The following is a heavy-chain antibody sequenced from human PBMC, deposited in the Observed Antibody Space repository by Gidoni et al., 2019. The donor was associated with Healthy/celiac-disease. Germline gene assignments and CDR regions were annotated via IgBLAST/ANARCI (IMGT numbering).Heavy chain of an antibody. CDR1: GGSISSYY. V-gene: IGHV4-4*07. CDR3: ARGDYGDYEGWVDY. CDR2: IYTRGST. J-gene: IGHJ4*02. Sequence: QVQLQESGPGLVKPSETLSLTCTVSGGSISSYYWSWIRQPAGKGLEWFGRIYTRGSTNSNPSLKSRVTMSVDTSKNQFSLKLRAVTAADTAVYYCARGDYGDYEGWVDYWGQGTLVTVSS. D-gene: IGHD4-17*01.